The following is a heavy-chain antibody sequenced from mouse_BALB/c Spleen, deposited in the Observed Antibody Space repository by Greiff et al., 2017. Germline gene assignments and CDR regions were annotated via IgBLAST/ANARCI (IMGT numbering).Heavy chain of an antibody. D-gene: IGHD2-12*01. J-gene: IGHJ2*01. V-gene: IGHV5-9-3*01. CDR3: ARQVTYYFDY. CDR1: GFTFSSYA. Sequence: DVKLVESGGGLVKPGGSLKLSCAASGFTFSSYAMSWVRQTPEKRLEWVATISSGGSYTYYPDSVKGRFTISRDNAKNTLYLQMSSLRSEDTAMYYCARQVTYYFDYWGQGTTLTVSS. CDR2: ISSGGSYT.